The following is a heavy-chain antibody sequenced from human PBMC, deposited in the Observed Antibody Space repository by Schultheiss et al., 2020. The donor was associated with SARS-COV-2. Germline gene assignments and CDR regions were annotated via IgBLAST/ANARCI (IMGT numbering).Heavy chain of an antibody. CDR1: GFTVSSNY. J-gene: IGHJ4*02. D-gene: IGHD6-6*01. CDR2: ISASGDTT. V-gene: IGHV3-23*01. CDR3: AKDSFGLDSSSSRRFDY. Sequence: GGSLRLSCAASGFTVSSNYMSWVRQAPGKGLEWVSGISASGDTTEYLDSVKGRFTISRDNSKNTLYLQMNTLRAEDTAVYYCAKDSFGLDSSSSRRFDYWGQGTLVTVSS.